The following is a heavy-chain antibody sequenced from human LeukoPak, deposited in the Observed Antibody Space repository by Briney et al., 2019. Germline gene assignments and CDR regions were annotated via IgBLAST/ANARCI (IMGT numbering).Heavy chain of an antibody. Sequence: PGGSLRLSCAASGFTFSSYEMNWVRQAPGKGLEWASYISSSGSTIYYADSVKGRFTISRDNSKNTLYLQMNSLTAEDTAVYYCARVGVVPAAIPDGFDIWGQGTMVTVSS. CDR1: GFTFSSYE. J-gene: IGHJ3*02. V-gene: IGHV3-48*03. CDR2: ISSSGSTI. D-gene: IGHD2-2*01. CDR3: ARVGVVPAAIPDGFDI.